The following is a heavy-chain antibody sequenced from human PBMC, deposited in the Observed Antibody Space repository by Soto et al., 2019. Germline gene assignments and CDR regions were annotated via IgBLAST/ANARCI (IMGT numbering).Heavy chain of an antibody. CDR3: ARQYYCGSGSYPRAYLPPPEYYMDV. CDR2: INHSGST. CDR1: GGSFSGYY. V-gene: IGHV4-34*01. Sequence: SETLSLTCAVYGGSFSGYYWSWIRQPPGKGLEWIGEINHSGSTNYNPSLKSRVTISVDTSKNQFSLKLSSVTAADTAVYYCARQYYCGSGSYPRAYLPPPEYYMDVWGKGTTVTVSS. D-gene: IGHD3-10*01. J-gene: IGHJ6*03.